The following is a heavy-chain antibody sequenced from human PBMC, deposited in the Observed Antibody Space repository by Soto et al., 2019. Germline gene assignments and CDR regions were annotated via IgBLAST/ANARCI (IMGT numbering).Heavy chain of an antibody. J-gene: IGHJ6*02. CDR2: IYYSGST. CDR1: GGSISSYY. V-gene: IGHV4-59*08. D-gene: IGHD2-8*01. CDR3: ARLNGYCINSNGHDYDGMDV. Sequence: SETLSLTCTVSGGSISSYYWSWIRQPPGKGLEWIGYIYYSGSTNYNPSLKSRVTISVDTSKNQFSLKLSSVTAADTAVYYCARLNGYCINSNGHDYDGMDVWSQGTTVTVSS.